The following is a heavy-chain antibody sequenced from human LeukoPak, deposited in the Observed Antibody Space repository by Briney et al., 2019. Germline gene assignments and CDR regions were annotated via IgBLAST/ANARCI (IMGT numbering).Heavy chain of an antibody. J-gene: IGHJ4*02. CDR1: GFSISSGYF. CDR3: ARGDYYEY. CDR2: IYHSGST. Sequence: SETLSLTCTVSGFSISSGYFWGWIRQPPGKGLEWIGSIYHSGSTYYNPSLKSRVTISVDTSKNQFSLKVSSVTAADTAVYYGARGDYYEYWGQGTLVTVSS. V-gene: IGHV4-38-2*02.